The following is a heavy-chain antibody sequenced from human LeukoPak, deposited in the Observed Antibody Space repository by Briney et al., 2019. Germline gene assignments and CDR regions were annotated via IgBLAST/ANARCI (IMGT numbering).Heavy chain of an antibody. J-gene: IGHJ5*02. V-gene: IGHV3-7*01. CDR3: ARMGASNWNRELNWFDP. CDR1: AFSISTYW. D-gene: IGHD1-1*01. Sequence: GGSLRLSRAASAFSISTYWMGWLRLAPGKGLDWVSYIRQDGSDQYYVNSVKGRFTISRDNARNSVYLEMRSLGVEDTGLYYCARMGASNWNRELNWFDPWGQGTLVTVSS. CDR2: IRQDGSDQ.